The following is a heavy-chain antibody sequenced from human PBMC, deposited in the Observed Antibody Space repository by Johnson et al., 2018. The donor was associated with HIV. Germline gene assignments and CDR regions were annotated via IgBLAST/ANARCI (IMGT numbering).Heavy chain of an antibody. CDR3: ARDEMGVVTGISDI. D-gene: IGHD3-10*01. V-gene: IGHV3-66*02. Sequence: VQLVESGGGVVQPGRSLRLSCAASGFTFSDYYMSWVRQAPGKGLEWVSVIYSGGSTYYAASVKGRFTISRDNSTNTLYLQMNSLRAEDTAVYYCARDEMGVVTGISDIWGQWTMVTVSS. J-gene: IGHJ3*02. CDR1: GFTFSDYY. CDR2: IYSGGST.